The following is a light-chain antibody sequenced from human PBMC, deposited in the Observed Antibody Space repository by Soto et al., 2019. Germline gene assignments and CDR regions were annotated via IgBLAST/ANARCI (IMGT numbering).Light chain of an antibody. V-gene: IGKV1-27*01. CDR1: QGISTY. CDR2: AAS. J-gene: IGKJ1*01. Sequence: DIQMTQSPCSLSASVGDGVTITCRASQGISTYLVWYQQKPGTVPKLLIFAASTLQSGVPSRFSGSGSGTDFTLTISSLQPEDVATYYCQNYNGAPWTFGQGTKVEIK. CDR3: QNYNGAPWT.